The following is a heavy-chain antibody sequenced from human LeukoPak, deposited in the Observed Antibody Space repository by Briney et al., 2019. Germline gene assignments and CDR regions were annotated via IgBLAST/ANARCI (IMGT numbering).Heavy chain of an antibody. D-gene: IGHD6-13*01. V-gene: IGHV4-59*01. CDR3: ARVIPVYSSSSYYFDY. Sequence: SETLSLTCTVSGGAISSYYWSWIRQPPGKGLEWIGYIYYSGSTNYNPSLKSRVTISVDTSKNQFSLKLSSVTAADTAVYYCARVIPVYSSSSYYFDYWGQGTLVTVSS. CDR1: GGAISSYY. J-gene: IGHJ4*02. CDR2: IYYSGST.